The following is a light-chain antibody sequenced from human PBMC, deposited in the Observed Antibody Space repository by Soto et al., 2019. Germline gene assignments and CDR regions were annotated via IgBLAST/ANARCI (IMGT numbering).Light chain of an antibody. CDR1: QTINNW. Sequence: DVQMTQSPSTLSASVGDRVTITCRASQTINNWLAWYQQKPGKAPKVLIYDASSLQSGVPSRLSGSGFGTEFTLTINSLQPDDFATYYCQQYNGYPLTFGGGTKVDIX. J-gene: IGKJ4*01. V-gene: IGKV1-5*01. CDR3: QQYNGYPLT. CDR2: DAS.